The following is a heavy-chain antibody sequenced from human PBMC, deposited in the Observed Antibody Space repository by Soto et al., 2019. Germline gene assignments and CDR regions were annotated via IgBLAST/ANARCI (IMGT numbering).Heavy chain of an antibody. CDR2: VYGVGTS. D-gene: IGHD6-25*01. J-gene: IGHJ5*02. CDR3: GRGVSSGWNPTRVDP. V-gene: IGHV4-30-4*08. Sequence: QIQLQESGPGLVKPSETLSLTCSVSGDSIRSVGYYWTWIRQPPGKGLEWLGDVYGVGTSRYNASIRSRLYXPSAXSXNAISLTLTSVTATDTAVYFCGRGVSSGWNPTRVDPWGHG. CDR1: GDSIRSVGYY.